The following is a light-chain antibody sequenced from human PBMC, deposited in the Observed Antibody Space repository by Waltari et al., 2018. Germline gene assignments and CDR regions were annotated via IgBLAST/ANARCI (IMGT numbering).Light chain of an antibody. CDR3: QVWDSTSDHVV. J-gene: IGLJ2*01. CDR2: DDS. V-gene: IGLV3-21*02. CDR1: NIAVKI. Sequence: YVLTQPPSVSVAPGQTAKITCGGENIAVKIVNGYKQRPGQAPVLVVYDDSDRPSGIPERCSGSNSGKATLTISRVEAGDEADYYCQVWDSTSDHVVFGGGTKLTVL.